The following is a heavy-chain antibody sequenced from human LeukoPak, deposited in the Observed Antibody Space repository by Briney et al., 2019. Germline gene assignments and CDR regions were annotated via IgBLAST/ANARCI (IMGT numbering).Heavy chain of an antibody. D-gene: IGHD3-9*01. V-gene: IGHV1-18*01. CDR2: ISAYNGNT. CDR1: VYTFTSYG. J-gene: IGHJ4*02. Sequence: GASVNVSCKASVYTFTSYGISWVRQAPGQGLEWMGWISAYNGNTNYAQKLQGRVTMTTDTSTSTAYMELRSLRSDDTAVYYCARGTPSGLTGYLEDDYWGQGTLVTVSS. CDR3: ARGTPSGLTGYLEDDY.